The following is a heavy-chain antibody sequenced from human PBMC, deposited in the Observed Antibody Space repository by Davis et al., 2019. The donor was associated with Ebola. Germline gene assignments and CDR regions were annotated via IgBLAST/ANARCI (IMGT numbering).Heavy chain of an antibody. Sequence: SEPLSLTCPLYGGSFSGYYWSWIRQLPGKGLEWIGEINHSGSTNYNPSLTSPVTISVDTSKNQFSLKLGSVTAADTAVYYCARSSPSWGVWLDPWGQGTLVTVSS. J-gene: IGHJ5*02. V-gene: IGHV4-34*01. CDR1: GGSFSGYY. CDR2: INHSGST. D-gene: IGHD2-2*01. CDR3: ARSSPSWGVWLDP.